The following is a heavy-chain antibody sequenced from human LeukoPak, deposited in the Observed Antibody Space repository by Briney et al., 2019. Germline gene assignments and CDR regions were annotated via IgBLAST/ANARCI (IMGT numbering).Heavy chain of an antibody. D-gene: IGHD2-2*01. V-gene: IGHV4-39*01. J-gene: IGHJ6*02. Sequence: SETLSLTCTVSGGSISSSSYYWGWLRQPPGKGLEWIGSIYYSGSTYYNPSLKSRVTISVDTSKNQFSLKLSSVTAADTAVYYCARLNQYCSSTSCYPRYYYGMDVWGQGTTVTVSS. CDR2: IYYSGST. CDR3: ARLNQYCSSTSCYPRYYYGMDV. CDR1: GGSISSSSYY.